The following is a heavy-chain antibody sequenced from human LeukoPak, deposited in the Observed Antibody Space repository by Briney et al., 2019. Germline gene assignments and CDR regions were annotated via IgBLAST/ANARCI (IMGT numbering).Heavy chain of an antibody. CDR3: AREEFCNGGGCSFDS. V-gene: IGHV4-4*07. Sequence: PSETLSLTCSVSGGSLSSYYWSWIRQSAGKGLEWIGRIYPSGTTNYNPSLKSRVTVSLDTSKNPFSLNLSSVTAADTAMYYCAREEFCNGGGCSFDSWGQGALVTVSS. D-gene: IGHD2-15*01. CDR1: GGSLSSYY. CDR2: IYPSGTT. J-gene: IGHJ4*02.